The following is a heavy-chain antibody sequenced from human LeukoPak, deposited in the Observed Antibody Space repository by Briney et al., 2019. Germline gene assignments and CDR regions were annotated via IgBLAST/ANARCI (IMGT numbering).Heavy chain of an antibody. D-gene: IGHD4-17*01. CDR1: GFSFINAW. CDR3: TTDLMMTTVPY. CDR2: IKSKTDGGTI. V-gene: IGHV3-15*01. J-gene: IGHJ4*02. Sequence: GGSLRLSCAASGFSFINAWMSWVRQAPGKGLEWVGRIKSKTDGGTIDYAAPVKGRFTISRDDSKNTLYLQMNSLKTEDTAVYYCTTDLMMTTVPYWGQGTLVTVSS.